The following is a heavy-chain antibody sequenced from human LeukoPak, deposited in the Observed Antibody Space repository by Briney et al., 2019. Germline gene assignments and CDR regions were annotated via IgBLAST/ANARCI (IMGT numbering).Heavy chain of an antibody. V-gene: IGHV4-39*01. CDR3: ARLSVIVGAALEYYYYYMDV. Sequence: SETLSLTCTVSGCSISSSSYYWGWIRQTPGKGLEWIGSIYYSGSTYYNPSLESRVTISVDTSKNQFSLKLTSVTAADTAVYYCARLSVIVGAALEYYYYYMDVWGQGTTVTVSS. J-gene: IGHJ6*03. CDR1: GCSISSSSYY. CDR2: IYYSGST. D-gene: IGHD1-26*01.